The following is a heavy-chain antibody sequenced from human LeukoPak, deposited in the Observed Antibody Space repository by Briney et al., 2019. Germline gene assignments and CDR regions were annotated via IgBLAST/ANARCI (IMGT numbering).Heavy chain of an antibody. D-gene: IGHD3-22*01. CDR3: ARELSYDSSGYFPRFDY. J-gene: IGHJ4*02. Sequence: ASVKVSCKASGYTFTGYYMHWVRQAPGQGLEWMGWINPNSGGTNYAQKFQGRVTMTRDTSISTAYMELSRLRSDDTAVYYCARELSYDSSGYFPRFDYWGQGTLVTVSS. CDR1: GYTFTGYY. CDR2: INPNSGGT. V-gene: IGHV1-2*02.